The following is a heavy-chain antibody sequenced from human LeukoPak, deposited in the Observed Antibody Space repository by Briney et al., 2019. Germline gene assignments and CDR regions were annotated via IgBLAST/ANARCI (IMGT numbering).Heavy chain of an antibody. Sequence: SETLSLTCTVSGGSFSGYYWSWIRQPPGKGLEWIGEINHSGSTNYNPSLKSRVTISVDTSKNQFSLKLSSVTAADTAVYYCALFPPGDYWGQGTLVTVSS. J-gene: IGHJ4*02. CDR3: ALFPPGDY. V-gene: IGHV4-34*01. CDR2: INHSGST. CDR1: GGSFSGYY.